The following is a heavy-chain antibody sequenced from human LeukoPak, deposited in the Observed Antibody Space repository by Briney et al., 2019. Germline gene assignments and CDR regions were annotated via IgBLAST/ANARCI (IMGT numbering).Heavy chain of an antibody. D-gene: IGHD3-3*01. CDR3: ARDGEGFLEWLSNWFDP. V-gene: IGHV4-61*02. CDR1: GGSISSGSYY. Sequence: PSQTLSLTCTVSGGSISSGSYYWSWIRQPAGKGLEWIGRIYTSGSTNYNPSLKSRVTMSVDTSKNQFSLKLSSVTAADTAVYYCARDGEGFLEWLSNWFDPWGQGTLVTVSS. CDR2: IYTSGST. J-gene: IGHJ5*02.